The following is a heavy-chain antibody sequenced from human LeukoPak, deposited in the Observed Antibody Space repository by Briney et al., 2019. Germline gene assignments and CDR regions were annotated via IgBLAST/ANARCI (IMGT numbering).Heavy chain of an antibody. D-gene: IGHD3-10*01. CDR1: GDSISRSGDY. CDR2: IYYSGST. V-gene: IGHV4-39*02. CDR3: ARDQPRGVTMVRGVIISEYYYYYMDV. Sequence: SETLSLTCTVSGDSISRSGDYWGWIRQPPGKGLEWIGSIYYSGSTYYNPSLKSRVTISVDTSKNQFSLKLSSVTAADTAVYYCARDQPRGVTMVRGVIISEYYYYYMDVWGKGTTVTISS. J-gene: IGHJ6*03.